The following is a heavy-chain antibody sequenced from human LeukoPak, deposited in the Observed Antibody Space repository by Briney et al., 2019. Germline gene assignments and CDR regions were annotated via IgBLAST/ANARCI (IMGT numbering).Heavy chain of an antibody. V-gene: IGHV3-74*01. CDR2: MNTGGSTI. CDR1: GFIFSNYW. D-gene: IGHD6-19*01. J-gene: IGHJ5*02. Sequence: PGGSLRLSCAASGFIFSNYWMHWVRQAPGEELVWVSRMNTGGSTINYADYVKGRFTISRDNAKNTLYLQMNSLTTEDTAVYYCATAGKYRFDNWGQGILVTVSS. CDR3: ATAGKYRFDN.